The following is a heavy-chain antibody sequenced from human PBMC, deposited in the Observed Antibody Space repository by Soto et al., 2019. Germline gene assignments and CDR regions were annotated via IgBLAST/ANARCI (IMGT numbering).Heavy chain of an antibody. D-gene: IGHD6-13*01. Sequence: GGSLRLSCAASGFTFSSYAMSWVRQAPGKGLEWVSAISGSGGSTYYADSVKGRFTISRDNSKNTLYLQMNSLRAEDTAVYYCAKDRFVGSSWYYFDYWGQGTLVTVSS. CDR3: AKDRFVGSSWYYFDY. CDR2: ISGSGGST. CDR1: GFTFSSYA. J-gene: IGHJ4*02. V-gene: IGHV3-23*01.